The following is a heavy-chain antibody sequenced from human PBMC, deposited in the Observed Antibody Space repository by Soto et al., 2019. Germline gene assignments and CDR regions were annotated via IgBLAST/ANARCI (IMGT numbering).Heavy chain of an antibody. CDR2: ISYDGSNK. Sequence: SLRLSCAASGFTFSSYAMHWVRQAPGKGLEWVAVISYDGSNKYYADSVKGRFTISRDNSKNTLYLQMNSLRAEDTAVYYCAREPIAAAGPYFEYWGQGPLVTVSS. J-gene: IGHJ4*02. CDR3: AREPIAAAGPYFEY. D-gene: IGHD6-13*01. V-gene: IGHV3-30-3*01. CDR1: GFTFSSYA.